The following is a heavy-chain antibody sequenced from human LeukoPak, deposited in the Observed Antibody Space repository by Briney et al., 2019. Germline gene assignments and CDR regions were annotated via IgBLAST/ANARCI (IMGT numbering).Heavy chain of an antibody. V-gene: IGHV4-59*01. CDR3: ARGRERMDV. CDR1: GGSMSSYY. D-gene: IGHD1-1*01. CDR2: IYYSGST. Sequence: SETLSLTCSVSGGSMSSYYWSWTRQPPGEGLEGVGYIYYSGSTNYNPSHKSRVTISVDTSKNHFSLKLSSVTAADTAVYYCARGRERMDVWGQGTTVTVSS. J-gene: IGHJ6*02.